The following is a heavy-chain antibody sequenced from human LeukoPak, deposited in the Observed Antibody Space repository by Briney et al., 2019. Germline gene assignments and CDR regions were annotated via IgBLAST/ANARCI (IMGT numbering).Heavy chain of an antibody. CDR2: ITSSSSPI. J-gene: IGHJ4*02. D-gene: IGHD1-26*01. Sequence: GESLRLSCAASGSTFSSYSMNWVRQAPGKGLEWVSYITSSSSPINHADSVQGRFTISRDNAENSLFLQMNSLRAEDTAVYYCARSSSGAKDYWGQGTLVTVS. CDR1: GSTFSSYS. V-gene: IGHV3-48*01. CDR3: ARSSSGAKDY.